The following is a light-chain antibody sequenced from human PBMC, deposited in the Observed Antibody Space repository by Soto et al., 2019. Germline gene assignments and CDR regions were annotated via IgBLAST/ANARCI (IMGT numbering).Light chain of an antibody. CDR3: QQRSNWPKT. V-gene: IGKV3-11*01. CDR2: DAS. CDR1: QSVSSF. J-gene: IGKJ1*01. Sequence: EIVLTQSPATLSLSPGERATLSCRASQSVSSFLAWYQQKPGQAPRLLIYDASHRATGIPARFSGSGSGTDITLTISSLEPEDFAVYYCQQRSNWPKTFGQGNKVDIK.